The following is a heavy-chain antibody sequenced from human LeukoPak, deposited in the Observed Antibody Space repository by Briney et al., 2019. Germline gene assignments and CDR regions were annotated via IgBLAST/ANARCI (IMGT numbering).Heavy chain of an antibody. Sequence: PGGSLRLSCAASGFTFSSYGMHWVRQAPGKGLEWVAVISYDGSNKYYADSVKGRFTISRDNSKNTLYLQMNSLRAEDTAVYYCAKDMWSWSGYYGSGYYYGMDVWGQGTTVTVSS. CDR2: ISYDGSNK. J-gene: IGHJ6*02. V-gene: IGHV3-30*18. CDR3: AKDMWSWSGYYGSGYYYGMDV. CDR1: GFTFSSYG. D-gene: IGHD3-3*01.